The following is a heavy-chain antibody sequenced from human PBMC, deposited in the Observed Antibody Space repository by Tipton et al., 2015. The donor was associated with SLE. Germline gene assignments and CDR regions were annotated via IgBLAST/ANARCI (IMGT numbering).Heavy chain of an antibody. CDR3: ATMGDRWYLHL. Sequence: GLVKPSETLSLTCTVSGGSISSYYWSWIRQPPGKGLEFVGYLYHTGSTYYSPSLQSRVTISVDRSKNQFSLNLSSVTAADTAVYYCATMGDRWYLHLWGRGTPVTVSS. CDR2: LYHTGST. D-gene: IGHD3-16*01. CDR1: GGSISSYY. J-gene: IGHJ2*01. V-gene: IGHV4-59*04.